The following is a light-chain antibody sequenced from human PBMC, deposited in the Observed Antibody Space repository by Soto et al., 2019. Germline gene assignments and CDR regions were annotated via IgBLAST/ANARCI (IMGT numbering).Light chain of an antibody. CDR2: EVN. CDR3: SSYAGINNLGV. CDR1: SRDVGGYKY. J-gene: IGLJ1*01. V-gene: IGLV2-8*01. Sequence: QSALTQPPSASGSPGQPVTISCTGTSRDVGGYKYVSWYQQHPGKAPKLMIFEVNKRPSGVPDRFSGSKSGNTASLTVSGLQAEDEADYYCSSYAGINNLGVFGTGTKLTVL.